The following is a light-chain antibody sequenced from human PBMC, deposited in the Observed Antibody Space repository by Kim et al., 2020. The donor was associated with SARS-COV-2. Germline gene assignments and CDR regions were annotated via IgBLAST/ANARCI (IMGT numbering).Light chain of an antibody. CDR3: ASWDDSLNGL. Sequence: PGQRVTLSCSGRSSNIGSYVVNWYQQFPGKAPKLLIYGNDQRPSEVPDRFSASKSGTSACLAISGLQSEDEADYYCASWDDSLNGLFGGGTKLTVL. CDR2: GND. V-gene: IGLV1-44*01. J-gene: IGLJ2*01. CDR1: SSNIGSYV.